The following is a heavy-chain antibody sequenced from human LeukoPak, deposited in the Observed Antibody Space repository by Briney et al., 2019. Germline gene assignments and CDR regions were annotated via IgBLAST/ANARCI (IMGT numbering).Heavy chain of an antibody. V-gene: IGHV3-74*01. J-gene: IGHJ3*02. CDR1: GFTFNIYW. CDR3: ARPQHGDLYAFDI. Sequence: QPGGSLRLSCADSGFTFNIYWMQWVRQAPGKGLVWVSRINGDGSSTTYADSVKGRFTISRDNAKNTLYLQMNSLRAEDTAVYYCARPQHGDLYAFDIWGQGTVVTVSS. D-gene: IGHD4-17*01. CDR2: INGDGSST.